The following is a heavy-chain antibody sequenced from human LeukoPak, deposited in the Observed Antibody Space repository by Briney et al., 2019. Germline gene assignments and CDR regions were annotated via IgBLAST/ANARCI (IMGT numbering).Heavy chain of an antibody. V-gene: IGHV3-7*01. CDR1: GFSLSGYW. CDR3: ARGGYSFDY. D-gene: IGHD5-18*01. CDR2: LHADGVEQ. Sequence: GGSLRLSCAASGFSLSGYWMTWVRQAPGKGLEWVARLHADGVEQNYVDSVTGRFTMYRDNAKNSLDLQMNRLRVEDTAVYYCARGGYSFDYLGQGTLVAVSS. J-gene: IGHJ4*02.